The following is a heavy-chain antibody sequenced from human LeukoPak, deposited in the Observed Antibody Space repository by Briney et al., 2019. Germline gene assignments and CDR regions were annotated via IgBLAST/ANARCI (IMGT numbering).Heavy chain of an antibody. J-gene: IGHJ4*02. CDR3: AREVCVNGVCQRYFDF. V-gene: IGHV1-2*02. CDR2: INPKTGGT. Sequence: ASVTVSCKASGYTFTDFYIHWVRQAPGQGVEWMGWINPKTGGTNYGQRFKGRITLTRDTSTSTAYMELSRVRSYDTAVYYCAREVCVNGVCQRYFDFWGQGTPVTVSS. CDR1: GYTFTDFY. D-gene: IGHD2-8*01.